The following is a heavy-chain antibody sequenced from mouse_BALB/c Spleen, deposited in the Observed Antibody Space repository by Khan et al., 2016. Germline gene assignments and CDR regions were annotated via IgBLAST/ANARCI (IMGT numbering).Heavy chain of an antibody. J-gene: IGHJ2*01. Sequence: QVQLQQSGAELMKPGASVKISCKATGYTFSSYWIEWVKQRPGHGLEWIGETLPGSGSSKYNEKFKGKATFTADTSSKTAYLQLSSLTSEDSAVYYCARRAYYRYDSGQGTTLTVSS. CDR1: GYTFSSYW. V-gene: IGHV1-9*01. D-gene: IGHD2-14*01. CDR2: TLPGSGSS. CDR3: ARRAYYRYD.